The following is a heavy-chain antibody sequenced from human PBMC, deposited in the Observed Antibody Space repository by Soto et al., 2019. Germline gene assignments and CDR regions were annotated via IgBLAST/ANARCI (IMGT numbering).Heavy chain of an antibody. CDR1: GFTFSSYG. CDR2: IWYDGSNK. J-gene: IGHJ4*02. D-gene: IGHD3-22*01. Sequence: QVQLVESGGGVVQPGRSLRLSCAASGFTFSSYGMHWVRQAPGKGLEWVAVIWYDGSNKYYADSVKGRFTISRDNSKNTLYLQMNSLIAEDTAVYYCARGDYYYYSSGYLRFDYWGQGTLVTVSS. CDR3: ARGDYYYYSSGYLRFDY. V-gene: IGHV3-33*01.